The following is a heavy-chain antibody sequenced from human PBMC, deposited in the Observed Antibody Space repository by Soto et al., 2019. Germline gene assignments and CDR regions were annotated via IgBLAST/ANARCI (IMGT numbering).Heavy chain of an antibody. V-gene: IGHV4-59*08. CDR1: GGSISSYY. CDR3: ARQLSHYDFWSGHEWLEP. J-gene: IGHJ5*02. D-gene: IGHD3-3*01. Sequence: CETLSLTWAVSGGSISSYYWSWIRQYPVKGLEWIGSIYYSGSTYYNPSLKSRVTISVDTSKNRFSLKLSSVTAADTAVYYCARQLSHYDFWSGHEWLEPWGQGTLVTVSS. CDR2: IYYSGST.